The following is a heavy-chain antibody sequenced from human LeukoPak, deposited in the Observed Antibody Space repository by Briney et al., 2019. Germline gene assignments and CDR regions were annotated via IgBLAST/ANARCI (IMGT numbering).Heavy chain of an antibody. V-gene: IGHV4-59*08. Sequence: SETLSLTCTVSGGSISNYCWSWIRQPPGKGLECIGYLYYSGSTNYNPSLKSRVTISVDTSKNQFSLKLSSVTAADTAVYYCARSAIDAFDIWGQGTMVTVSS. D-gene: IGHD6-25*01. J-gene: IGHJ3*02. CDR2: LYYSGST. CDR3: ARSAIDAFDI. CDR1: GGSISNYC.